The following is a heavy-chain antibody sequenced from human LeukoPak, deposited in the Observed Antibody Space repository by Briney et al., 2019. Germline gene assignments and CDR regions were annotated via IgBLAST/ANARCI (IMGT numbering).Heavy chain of an antibody. CDR2: ISSSGSTI. Sequence: GGSQRLSCAASGFTFSSYEMNWVRQAPGKGLEWVSYISSSGSTIYYADSMKGRFTISRDNAKNSLYLQTNSLRAEDTAVYYCARDREAAARSTFDYWGQGTLVTVSS. CDR3: ARDREAAARSTFDY. D-gene: IGHD6-6*01. CDR1: GFTFSSYE. J-gene: IGHJ4*02. V-gene: IGHV3-48*03.